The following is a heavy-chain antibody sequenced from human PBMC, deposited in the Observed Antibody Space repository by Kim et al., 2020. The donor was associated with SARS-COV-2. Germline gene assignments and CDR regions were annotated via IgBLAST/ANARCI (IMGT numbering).Heavy chain of an antibody. CDR1: GGSISSYY. D-gene: IGHD6-6*01. CDR3: ARDNSSSIDY. J-gene: IGHJ4*02. Sequence: SETLSLICTVSGGSISSYYWSWIRQPPGKGLEWIGYIYYSGSTNYNPSLKSRVTISVDTSKNQFSLKLSSVTAADTAVYYCARDNSSSIDYWGQGTLVTV. CDR2: IYYSGST. V-gene: IGHV4-59*01.